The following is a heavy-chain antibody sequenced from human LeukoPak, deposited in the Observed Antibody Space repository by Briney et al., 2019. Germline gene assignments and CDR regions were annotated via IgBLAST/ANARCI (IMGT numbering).Heavy chain of an antibody. CDR2: ISSSSYI. J-gene: IGHJ4*02. V-gene: IGHV3-21*01. D-gene: IGHD3-10*01. CDR1: GFTFSSYS. Sequence: PGGSLRLSCAASGFTFSSYSMNWVRQAPGKGLEWVSSISSSSYIYYADSVKGRFTISRDNAKNSLYLQMNSLRAEDTAVYYCARDGWGVRFDYWGQGTLVTVSS. CDR3: ARDGWGVRFDY.